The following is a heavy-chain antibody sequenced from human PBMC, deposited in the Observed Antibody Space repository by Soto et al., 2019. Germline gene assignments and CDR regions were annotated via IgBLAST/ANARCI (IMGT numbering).Heavy chain of an antibody. CDR3: ARDLRSYYDVWSGYPNYYYGMDV. J-gene: IGHJ6*02. V-gene: IGHV3-11*01. D-gene: IGHD3-3*01. CDR2: ISSSGSTI. CDR1: GFTFSDYY. Sequence: PGGSLRLSCAASGFTFSDYYMSWIRQAPGKGLEWVSYISSSGSTIYYADSVKGRFTISRDNAKNSLYLQMNSLRAEDTAVYYCARDLRSYYDVWSGYPNYYYGMDVWGQGTTVTVSS.